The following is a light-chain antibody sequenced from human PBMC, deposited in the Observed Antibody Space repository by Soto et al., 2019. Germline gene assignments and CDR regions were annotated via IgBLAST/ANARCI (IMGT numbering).Light chain of an antibody. CDR2: LNSDGSH. V-gene: IGLV4-69*01. J-gene: IGLJ2*01. CDR3: QTWGTV. Sequence: QLVLTQSPSASASLGASVKLTCTLSSGHSSYAIAWHQQQPEKGPRYLMKLNSDGSHGKGDGIPDRFSGSSSGAERYLTISGLQSEDEADYYCQTWGTVFGGGTKLTVL. CDR1: SGHSSYA.